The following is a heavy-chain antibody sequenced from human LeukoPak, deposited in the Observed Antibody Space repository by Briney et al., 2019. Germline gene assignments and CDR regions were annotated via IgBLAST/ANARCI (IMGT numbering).Heavy chain of an antibody. V-gene: IGHV3-23*01. CDR1: GFTFSSYD. J-gene: IGHJ4*02. Sequence: PGGSQRLYCAASGFTFSSYDMSWVRQAPGNGLEWVSAISGSGGSTYYADSVKGRFTISRDNSQNTLYLQMNSLRAEDTAVYYCAKTRGISSVLFDYWGQGTLVTVSS. CDR3: AKTRGISSVLFDY. D-gene: IGHD3-22*01. CDR2: ISGSGGST.